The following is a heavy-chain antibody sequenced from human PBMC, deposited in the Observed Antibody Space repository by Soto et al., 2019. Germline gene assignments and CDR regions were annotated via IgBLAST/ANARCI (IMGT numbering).Heavy chain of an antibody. V-gene: IGHV3-30-3*01. CDR1: GFTFSSYA. D-gene: IGHD3-10*01. Sequence: LRLSCAASGFTFSSYAMHWVRQAPGKGLEWXAVISYDGSDKYYADSVKGRFTISRDNSKNTLYLQMNSLRAEDTAVYYCARDRNYYGSGSYYDYYYYYGMDVWGQGTTVTVSS. J-gene: IGHJ6*02. CDR3: ARDRNYYGSGSYYDYYYYYGMDV. CDR2: ISYDGSDK.